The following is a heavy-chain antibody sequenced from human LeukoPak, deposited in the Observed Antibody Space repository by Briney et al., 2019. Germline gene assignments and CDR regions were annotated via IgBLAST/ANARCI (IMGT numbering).Heavy chain of an antibody. J-gene: IGHJ4*02. CDR2: VSYDGSYK. CDR1: GFTFSKFA. V-gene: IGHV3-30*14. CDR3: ARRAGAYSHPYDY. D-gene: IGHD4/OR15-4a*01. Sequence: GGSLRLSCAAAGFTFSKFAMHWVRQAPGKGLEWVAVVSYDGSYKYYADSVKGRFTISRDNSKNTLYLQMNSLRAEDTAVYYCARRAGAYSHPYDYWGQGTLVTVSS.